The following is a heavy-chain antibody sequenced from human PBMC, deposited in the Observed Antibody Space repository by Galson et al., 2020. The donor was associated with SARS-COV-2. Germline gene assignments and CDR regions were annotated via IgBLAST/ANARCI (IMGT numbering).Heavy chain of an antibody. D-gene: IGHD2-2*02. CDR2: MNPNSGNT. CDR3: ARAPSRQLLYRKGNWFDP. V-gene: IGHV1-8*01. Sequence: ASVKVSCKASGYTFTSYDINWVRQATGQGLEWMGWMNPNSGNTGYAQKFQGRVTMTRNTSISTAYMELSSLRSEDTAVYYCARAPSRQLLYRKGNWFDPWGQGTLVTVSS. CDR1: GYTFTSYD. J-gene: IGHJ5*02.